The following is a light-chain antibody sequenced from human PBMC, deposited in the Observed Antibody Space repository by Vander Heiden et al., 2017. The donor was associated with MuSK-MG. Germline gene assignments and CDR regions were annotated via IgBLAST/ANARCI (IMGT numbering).Light chain of an antibody. CDR2: AAS. J-gene: IGKJ4*01. CDR3: QHTDNIPIT. Sequence: DIQMTQSPSSLSASVGDRVTITCRASQSINTYLNWYQQKPGKAPNLLIYAASSLQSGVPSRFSGSESGTDFTLTISRLQPEEFAVYCCQHTDNIPITFGGGTKVDIK. CDR1: QSINTY. V-gene: IGKV1-39*01.